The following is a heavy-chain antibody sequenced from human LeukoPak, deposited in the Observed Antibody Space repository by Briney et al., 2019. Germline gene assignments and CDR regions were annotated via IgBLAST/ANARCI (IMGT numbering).Heavy chain of an antibody. V-gene: IGHV3-7*01. D-gene: IGHD3-3*01. J-gene: IGHJ4*02. CDR3: ARGTDDFGVVIIPYYFDY. CDR2: IKQDGSEK. CDR1: GFTFSSYW. Sequence: GGSLRLSCAASGFTFSSYWMSWIRQAPGKGLEWVANIKQDGSEKYYVDSVKGRFTISRDNAKNSLYLQMNSLRAEDTAVYYCARGTDDFGVVIIPYYFDYWGQGTLVTVSS.